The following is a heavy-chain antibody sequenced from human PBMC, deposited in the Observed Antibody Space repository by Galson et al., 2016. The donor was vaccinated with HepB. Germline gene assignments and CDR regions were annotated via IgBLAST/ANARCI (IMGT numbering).Heavy chain of an antibody. CDR1: GYSFTSHS. J-gene: IGHJ4*02. CDR2: ITTYSGDT. CDR3: ARDRDNYGSGSDY. Sequence: SVKVSCKASGYSFTSHSISWVRQAPGQGLEWMGYITTYSGDTYYAPNLQGRVTMTTDPSTRTAYMELRSLRSDDTAVYYCARDRDNYGSGSDYWGQGTLVTVSS. V-gene: IGHV1-18*01. D-gene: IGHD3-10*01.